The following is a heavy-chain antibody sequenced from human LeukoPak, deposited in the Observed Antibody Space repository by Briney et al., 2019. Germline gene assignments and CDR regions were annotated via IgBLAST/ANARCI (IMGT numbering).Heavy chain of an antibody. CDR1: GFTFSGYW. CDR3: VRDLILVWTPGDDFDF. V-gene: IGHV3-74*01. CDR2: INEDASII. D-gene: IGHD3-16*01. Sequence: GGSLRLSCAASGFTFSGYWMHWVRQAPGKGLEWVSRINEDASIITYADSVEGRFIISRDNTKTALYLQMNSLRAEDTAVYYCVRDLILVWTPGDDFDFWGQGTLVTVSS. J-gene: IGHJ4*02.